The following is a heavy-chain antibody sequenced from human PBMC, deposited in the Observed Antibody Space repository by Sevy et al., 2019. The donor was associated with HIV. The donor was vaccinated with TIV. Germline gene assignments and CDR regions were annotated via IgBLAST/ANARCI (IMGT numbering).Heavy chain of an antibody. D-gene: IGHD6-13*01. CDR2: ISSSSSYI. CDR1: GFTFSSYS. CDR3: ARRIAAAGAYFDY. V-gene: IGHV3-21*01. J-gene: IGHJ4*02. Sequence: GGSLRLSCAASGFTFSSYSMNWVRQAPGKGLEWVSSISSSSSYIYYADSVKGRFTIFRDNAKNSLYLQMNSLRAEDTAVYYCARRIAAAGAYFDYWGQGTLVTVSS.